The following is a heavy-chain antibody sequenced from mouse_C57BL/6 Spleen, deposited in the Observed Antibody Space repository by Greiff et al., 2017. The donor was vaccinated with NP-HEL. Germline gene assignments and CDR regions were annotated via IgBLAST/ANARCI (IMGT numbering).Heavy chain of an antibody. Sequence: QVQLQQSGAELAKPGASVKLSCKASGYTFTSYWMHWVKQRPGQGLEWIGYINPSSGYTKYNQKFKDKATLTADKSSSTAYMQLSSLTYEDSAVYYCARGPFEYYGSRVSNWDYFDYWGQGTTLTVSS. J-gene: IGHJ2*01. CDR2: INPSSGYT. CDR3: ARGPFEYYGSRVSNWDYFDY. D-gene: IGHD1-1*01. CDR1: GYTFTSYW. V-gene: IGHV1-7*01.